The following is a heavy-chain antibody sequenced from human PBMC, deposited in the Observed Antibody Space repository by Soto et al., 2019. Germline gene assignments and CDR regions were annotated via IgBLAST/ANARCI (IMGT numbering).Heavy chain of an antibody. CDR1: GFTFSSYG. J-gene: IGHJ4*02. Sequence: PGGSLRLSCAASGFTFSSYGMHWVRQAPDRGLEWVAIIWYDGSNKYYPDSVKGRFTISRDDSKNTLFLQMNSLRAEDTAVYYCARDPGDYYFDYWGQGTLVTVSS. CDR3: ARDPGDYYFDY. CDR2: IWYDGSNK. V-gene: IGHV3-33*01.